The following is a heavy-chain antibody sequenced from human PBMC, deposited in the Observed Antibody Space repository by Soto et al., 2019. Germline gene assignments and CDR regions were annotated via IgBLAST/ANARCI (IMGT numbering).Heavy chain of an antibody. D-gene: IGHD6-19*01. Sequence: QVLLVQSGAEVKQPGSSVKVSCKTSGCTFSTYAIYWVRQAPGQGLEWMGAIIPLFGTADYAQKFQGRVTITADESTSTASMELSSLRSEDTAVYYCARPKGSYSSGYYYFDYWGQGTLVTVSS. CDR1: GCTFSTYA. J-gene: IGHJ4*02. V-gene: IGHV1-69*01. CDR2: IIPLFGTA. CDR3: ARPKGSYSSGYYYFDY.